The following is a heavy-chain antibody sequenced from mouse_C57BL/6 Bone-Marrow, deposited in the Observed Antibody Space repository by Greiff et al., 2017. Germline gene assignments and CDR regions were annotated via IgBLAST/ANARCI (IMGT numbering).Heavy chain of an antibody. J-gene: IGHJ2*01. CDR3: ARSAVTTDGGY. D-gene: IGHD2-2*01. CDR2: ILPGSGST. Sequence: QVQLQQSGAELMKPGASVKLSCKATGYTFTGYWIEWVKQRPGHGLEWIVEILPGSGSTNYNEKFKGKATFTADTSSNTAYMQLSSLTTEDSAIYYCARSAVTTDGGYWGQGTTLTVSS. CDR1: GYTFTGYW. V-gene: IGHV1-9*01.